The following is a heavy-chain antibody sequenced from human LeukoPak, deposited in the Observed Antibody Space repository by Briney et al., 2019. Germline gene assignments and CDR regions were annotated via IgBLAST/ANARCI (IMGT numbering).Heavy chain of an antibody. V-gene: IGHV3-30*04. Sequence: PGGSLRLSCAASVFTFSSYVMQGVRQAPGKGLEWAAVISYDGSNKYYADSVKGRFTISRDNSKNTLYLQMNSLRAEDTAVYYCARAETWTTPSDYWGQGTLVTVSS. D-gene: IGHD1-14*01. J-gene: IGHJ4*02. CDR2: ISYDGSNK. CDR1: VFTFSSYV. CDR3: ARAETWTTPSDY.